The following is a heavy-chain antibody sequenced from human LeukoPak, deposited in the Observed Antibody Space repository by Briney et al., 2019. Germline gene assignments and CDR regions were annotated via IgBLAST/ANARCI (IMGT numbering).Heavy chain of an antibody. CDR3: ARDRMELLTDY. D-gene: IGHD3-10*01. J-gene: IGHJ4*02. CDR2: ISSSGSNI. V-gene: IGHV3-11*01. Sequence: GGSLRLSCAASGFTSRDYYMSSIRQTPEQGLGWVSYISSSGSNIYSAESVKGRFTISRDNAQNSLYLQMNSLRAEDTAVYYCARDRMELLTDYWGQGTLVTVSS. CDR1: GFTSRDYY.